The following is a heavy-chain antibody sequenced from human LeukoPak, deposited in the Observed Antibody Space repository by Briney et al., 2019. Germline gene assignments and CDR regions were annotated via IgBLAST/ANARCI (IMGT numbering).Heavy chain of an antibody. CDR3: ARPPGIAAAWFDP. D-gene: IGHD6-13*01. Sequence: PSETLSLTCTVSGGSISGSSYNWGWIRQPPGKGLEWIGSIDNSGNTYYSPSLKSRVTISADTSKDQFSLKLSSITAADTAFYYCARPPGIAAAWFDPWGQGTLVTVSS. V-gene: IGHV4-39*01. CDR2: IDNSGNT. CDR1: GGSISGSSYN. J-gene: IGHJ5*02.